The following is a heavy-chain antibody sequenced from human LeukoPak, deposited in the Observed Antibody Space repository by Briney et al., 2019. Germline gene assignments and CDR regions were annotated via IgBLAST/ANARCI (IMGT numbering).Heavy chain of an antibody. Sequence: ASVKVSCKASGYTFTNYAIHWVRQAPGQGLEWMGWINTDNGNRKYAQKFQGRVTITSDTSANTVDMELTSLRSEDTAVYFCARDKALTTSYGMDVWGQGTTVTVSS. CDR1: GYTFTNYA. CDR3: ARDKALTTSYGMDV. CDR2: INTDNGNR. D-gene: IGHD2/OR15-2a*01. V-gene: IGHV1-3*04. J-gene: IGHJ6*02.